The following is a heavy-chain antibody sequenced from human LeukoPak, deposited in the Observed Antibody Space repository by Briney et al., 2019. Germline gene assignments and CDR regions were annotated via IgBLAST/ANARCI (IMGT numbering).Heavy chain of an antibody. J-gene: IGHJ6*03. V-gene: IGHV4-39*07. CDR1: GGSISRSSYY. CDR2: INHSGST. CDR3: ARATRATYYYYYMDV. D-gene: IGHD5-12*01. Sequence: SSETLSLTCTVSGGSISRSSYYWGWIRQPPGKGLEWIGEINHSGSTNYNPSLKSRVTMSVDTSKNQFSLKLSSVTAADTAVYYCARATRATYYYYYMDVWGKGTTVTISS.